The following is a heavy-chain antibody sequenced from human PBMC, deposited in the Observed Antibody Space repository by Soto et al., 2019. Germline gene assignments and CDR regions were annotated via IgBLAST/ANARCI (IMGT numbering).Heavy chain of an antibody. V-gene: IGHV3-48*01. Sequence: PVGSLRLSCAASGFTFSSYSMNWVRQAPGKGLEWVSYISSSTIYYADSVKGRFTISRDNAKNSLYLQMNSLRAEDTAVYYCAREYCSSTSCLNWFDPWGQGTLVTVSS. CDR2: ISSSTI. D-gene: IGHD2-2*01. CDR3: AREYCSSTSCLNWFDP. J-gene: IGHJ5*02. CDR1: GFTFSSYS.